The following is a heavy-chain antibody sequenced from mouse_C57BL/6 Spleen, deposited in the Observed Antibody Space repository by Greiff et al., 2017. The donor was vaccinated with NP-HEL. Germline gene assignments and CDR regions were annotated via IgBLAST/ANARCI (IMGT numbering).Heavy chain of an antibody. CDR2: IDPETGGT. V-gene: IGHV1-15*01. D-gene: IGHD2-4*01. CDR3: TREATVSYDYDGYYFDY. Sequence: QVQLQQSGAELVRPGASVTLSCKASGYTFTDSEMHWVKQTPVHGLAWIGAIDPETGGTAYNQKVKGKAILTADQSSSTAYMELRSLTSEDSAVYYCTREATVSYDYDGYYFDYWGQGTTLTVSS. J-gene: IGHJ2*01. CDR1: GYTFTDSE.